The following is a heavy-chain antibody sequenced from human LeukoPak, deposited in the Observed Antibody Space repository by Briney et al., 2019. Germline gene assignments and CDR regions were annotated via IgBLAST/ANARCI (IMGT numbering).Heavy chain of an antibody. Sequence: GASVKVSCKASGYTLTDNHLYWVRQAPGQGLEWMGWIDPNSGVTNFAQNFQGRLTMTTNTSISTAYMELSRLTSDDTTVYYCARELGINAFDVWGQGTLVTVSS. V-gene: IGHV1-2*02. CDR1: GYTLTDNH. CDR2: IDPNSGVT. J-gene: IGHJ3*01. D-gene: IGHD1-26*01. CDR3: ARELGINAFDV.